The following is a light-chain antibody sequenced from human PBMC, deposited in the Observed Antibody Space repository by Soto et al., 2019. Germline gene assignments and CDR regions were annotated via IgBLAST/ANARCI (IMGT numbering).Light chain of an antibody. V-gene: IGKV1-12*02. CDR1: QGLSSY. Sequence: DIQMTQSPSSVSASVGDRVTITCRASQGLSSYLAWYQQKPGKAPKLLIYAASNLQSGVPSRFRGSGSGTDFTLTISSLQPEDFATYFCLSGHSRPFGGGTKVESK. CDR3: LSGHSRP. J-gene: IGKJ4*01. CDR2: AAS.